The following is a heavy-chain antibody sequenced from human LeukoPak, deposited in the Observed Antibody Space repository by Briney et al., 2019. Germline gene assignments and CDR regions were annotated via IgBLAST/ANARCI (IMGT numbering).Heavy chain of an antibody. V-gene: IGHV3-7*04. CDR2: TDQHGREK. Sequence: GSLRLSCAASGFTSSTYWMSWVRQAPGKGLEWMASTDQHGREKYYVDSGKGRFTISRDNAKNSLYADVTSLRGEDRAVYYCGRGRGDSSGWIYWGQGTLVTVSS. CDR1: GFTSSTYW. J-gene: IGHJ4*02. CDR3: GRGRGDSSGWIY. D-gene: IGHD6-19*01.